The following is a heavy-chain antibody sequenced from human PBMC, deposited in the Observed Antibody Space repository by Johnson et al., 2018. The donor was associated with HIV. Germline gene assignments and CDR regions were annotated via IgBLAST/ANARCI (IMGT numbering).Heavy chain of an antibody. CDR1: GFTFSDYV. CDR3: AKDRLAMGILDI. Sequence: VQLVESGGGLLPPGGSLKLSCAASGFTFSDYVMAWVRQAPGKGLQWLAELSNTGLNTYYADSVRGRFTISRDNSKNMLYLQVNSLRAEDTAIYYCAKDRLAMGILDIWGQGTVVIVSS. V-gene: IGHV3-23*04. J-gene: IGHJ3*02. CDR2: LSNTGLNT. D-gene: IGHD5-18*01.